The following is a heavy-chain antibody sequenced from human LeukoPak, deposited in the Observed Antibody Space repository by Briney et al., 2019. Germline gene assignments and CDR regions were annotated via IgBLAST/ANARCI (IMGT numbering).Heavy chain of an antibody. Sequence: SQTLSLTRTVSGGSLSSGNYYCGWIRQPAGKGLGMLGRLYINRSTNYNPNLKSRDTMPVDTSKNQFFLKLTSVTAADSALYYCARSYRAKDLPRFDYWGQGTLVTVSS. V-gene: IGHV4-61*02. CDR2: LYINRST. CDR3: ARSYRAKDLPRFDY. D-gene: IGHD5-18*01. CDR1: GGSLSSGNYY. J-gene: IGHJ4*02.